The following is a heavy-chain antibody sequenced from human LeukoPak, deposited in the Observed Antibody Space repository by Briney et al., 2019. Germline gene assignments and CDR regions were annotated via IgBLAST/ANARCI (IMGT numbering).Heavy chain of an antibody. Sequence: PSETLSLTCTVSGYSISSGYYWGWIRQPPGKGLQWIGSIHHSGSTYYNPSLKSRVTISVDTSKNQFSLKLSSVTAADTAVYYCARTSSSGLVGGYHFDYWGQGTLVTVSS. CDR1: GYSISSGYY. J-gene: IGHJ4*02. D-gene: IGHD6-19*01. CDR2: IHHSGST. V-gene: IGHV4-38-2*02. CDR3: ARTSSSGLVGGYHFDY.